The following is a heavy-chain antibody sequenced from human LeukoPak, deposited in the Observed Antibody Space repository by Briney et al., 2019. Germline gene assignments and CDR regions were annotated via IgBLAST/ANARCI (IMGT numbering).Heavy chain of an antibody. J-gene: IGHJ3*02. CDR1: GFTFSSHW. V-gene: IGHV3-74*03. CDR2: ISRDGSST. D-gene: IGHD3-22*01. CDR3: TRGYHYDSSDPIPFDI. Sequence: PGGSLRLSCAASGFTFSSHWMHWLRQAPGEGRVCASRISRDGSSTTYADSVRGRFTISRDNAKNTLYLQMSSLRAEDTAVYYCTRGYHYDSSDPIPFDIWGQGTMVTVSS.